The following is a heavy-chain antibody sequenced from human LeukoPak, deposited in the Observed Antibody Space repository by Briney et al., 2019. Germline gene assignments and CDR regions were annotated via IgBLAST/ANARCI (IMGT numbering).Heavy chain of an antibody. CDR2: INHSGST. Sequence: SETLSLTCTVSGGSISTSNYYWSWIRQPPGKGLEWIGEINHSGSTNYNPSLKSRVTISVDTSKNQFSLKLSSVTAADTAVYYCARGGRWDFWSAVSAVVQAFDIWGQGTMVTVSS. D-gene: IGHD3-3*01. J-gene: IGHJ3*02. V-gene: IGHV4-39*07. CDR1: GGSISTSNYY. CDR3: ARGGRWDFWSAVSAVVQAFDI.